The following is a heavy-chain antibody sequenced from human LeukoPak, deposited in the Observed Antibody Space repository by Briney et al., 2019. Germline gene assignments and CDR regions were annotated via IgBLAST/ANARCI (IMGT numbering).Heavy chain of an antibody. CDR1: GYSFTSYW. D-gene: IGHD3-16*01. Sequence: GESLKISCKGSGYSFTSYWIGWVRQMPGKGLEWMGIIYPGDPDTRYSPSFQGQVTISADKSISTAYLQWSSLKASDTAMYYCARLCCAVGDLKYNWFDPWGQGTLVTVSS. V-gene: IGHV5-51*01. CDR2: IYPGDPDT. CDR3: ARLCCAVGDLKYNWFDP. J-gene: IGHJ5*02.